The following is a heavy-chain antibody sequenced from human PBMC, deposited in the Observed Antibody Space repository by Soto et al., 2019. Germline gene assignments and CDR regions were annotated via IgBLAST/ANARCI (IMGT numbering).Heavy chain of an antibody. CDR2: INAGNGNT. CDR3: ARGHYDFWSGYGGGDI. J-gene: IGHJ3*02. D-gene: IGHD3-3*01. Sequence: ASVKVSCKASGYTFTSYAMHWVRQAPGQRLEWMGWINAGNGNTKYSQKFQGRVTITRDTSASTTYMELSSLRSEDTAVYYCARGHYDFWSGYGGGDIWGQGTMVTVSS. CDR1: GYTFTSYA. V-gene: IGHV1-3*01.